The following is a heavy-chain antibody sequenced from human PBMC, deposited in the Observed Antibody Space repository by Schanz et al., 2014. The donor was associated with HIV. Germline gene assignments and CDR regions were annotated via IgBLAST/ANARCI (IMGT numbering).Heavy chain of an antibody. CDR1: GFMFSSYG. CDR3: EKDLLSRYCSGGSCYSSY. Sequence: EVQLLESGGGLVQPGGSLRVSCAASGFMFSSYGMSWVRQAPGKGLEWVSLIGSGGGRTYYADSVKGRVTISRDNSKNTLFLQMNSLRAEDMAVYYCEKDLLSRYCSGGSCYSSYWGQGTLVTVSS. J-gene: IGHJ4*02. CDR2: IGSGGGRT. V-gene: IGHV3-23*01. D-gene: IGHD2-15*01.